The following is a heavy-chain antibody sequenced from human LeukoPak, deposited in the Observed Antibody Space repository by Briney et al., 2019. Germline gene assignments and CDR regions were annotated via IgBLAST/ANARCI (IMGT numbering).Heavy chain of an antibody. CDR3: YTEGS. CDR2: IKSKADGGTI. V-gene: IGHV3-15*01. Sequence: GGSLRLSCATSGLTFNNAWMSWIRQAPGKGLEWVDRIKSKADGGTIDYAAPVKGRFTISREDSQNTLYLQMNSLRTEDTALYYCYTEGSWGQGTLVTVSS. J-gene: IGHJ5*02. CDR1: GLTFNNAW.